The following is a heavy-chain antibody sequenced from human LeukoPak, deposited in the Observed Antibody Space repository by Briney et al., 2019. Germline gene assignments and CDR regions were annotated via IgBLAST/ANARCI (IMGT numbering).Heavy chain of an antibody. CDR3: ARDLRLSLIAVADRFGY. CDR1: GFTFSSYW. Sequence: GGSLRLSCAASGFTFSSYWMSWVRQAPGKGLEWVANIKQDGSEKYYVDSVKGRFTISRDNAKNSLYLQMNSLRAEDTAVYYCARDLRLSLIAVADRFGYWGQGTLVTVSS. V-gene: IGHV3-7*01. D-gene: IGHD6-19*01. J-gene: IGHJ4*02. CDR2: IKQDGSEK.